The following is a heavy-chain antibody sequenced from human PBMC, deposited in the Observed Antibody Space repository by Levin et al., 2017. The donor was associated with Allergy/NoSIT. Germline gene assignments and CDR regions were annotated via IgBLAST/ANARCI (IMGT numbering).Heavy chain of an antibody. D-gene: IGHD3-16*01. CDR2: IYNSEST. CDR3: VRGGMGTRDQRGLLQMDV. V-gene: IGHV4-31*03. CDR1: GGSISSGGYY. J-gene: IGHJ6*02. Sequence: NPSETLSLTCTVSGGSISSGGYYWSWIRQHPGKGLEWIGYIYNSESTYYNPSLKSRVTISADTSKNQLSLKLSSVTAADTAVYYCVRGGMGTRDQRGLLQMDVWGQGTTVTVSS.